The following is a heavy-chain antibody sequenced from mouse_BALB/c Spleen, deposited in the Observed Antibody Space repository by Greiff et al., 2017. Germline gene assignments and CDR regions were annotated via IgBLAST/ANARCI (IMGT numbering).Heavy chain of an antibody. CDR2: IYPGDGDT. CDR1: GYAFSSSW. CDR3: ARRGTGFAY. J-gene: IGHJ3*01. Sequence: VQLQQSGPELVKPGASVKISCKASGYAFSSSWMNWVKQRPGQGLEWIGRIYPGDGDTNYNGKFKGKATLTADKSSSTAYMQLSSLTSVDSAVYFCARRGTGFAYWGQGTLVTVSA. D-gene: IGHD3-3*01. V-gene: IGHV1-82*01.